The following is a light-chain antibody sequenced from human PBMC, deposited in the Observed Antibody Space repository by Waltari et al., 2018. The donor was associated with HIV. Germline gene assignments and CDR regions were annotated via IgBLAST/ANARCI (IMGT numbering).Light chain of an antibody. CDR3: SSHAGSKVV. CDR1: SSDVGGYHY. J-gene: IGLJ2*01. CDR2: DVS. V-gene: IGLV2-8*01. Sequence: QSALTQPPSASGSPGQSVTLSCTGTSSDVGGYHYVSWHQQHPGKAPKLMIYDVSKRPSGVPDRFSGSKSGNTASLTVSGLQPEDEADYYCSSHAGSKVVFGGGTRLTVL.